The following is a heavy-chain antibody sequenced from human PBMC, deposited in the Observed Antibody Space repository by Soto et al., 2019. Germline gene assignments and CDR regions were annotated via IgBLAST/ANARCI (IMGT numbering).Heavy chain of an antibody. CDR3: AKLDGGIDY. D-gene: IGHD3-16*01. Sequence: EVQLVESGGGLVLPGRSLRLSCAASGLSFEDFSMHWVRHSPGKGLEWVSGITWSSGYIGYADSVKGRFTVSRDSDNNFLYLQMDRLRTEDTALYYCAKLDGGIDYWGQGTQVTVS. CDR1: GLSFEDFS. J-gene: IGHJ4*02. V-gene: IGHV3-9*01. CDR2: ITWSSGYI.